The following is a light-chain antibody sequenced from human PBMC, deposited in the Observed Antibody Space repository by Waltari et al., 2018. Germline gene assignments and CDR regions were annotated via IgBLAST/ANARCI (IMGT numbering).Light chain of an antibody. V-gene: IGKV1-5*03. J-gene: IGKJ1*01. CDR1: QGISSG. Sequence: DIQMTQYPSSLSASVGDRVTITCRASQGISSGLAWYQQKPGKAPNLLIYKASSVESGVPSRFSGSGSGTEFTLTISSLHPDDFATYYCQQYNFYSRTFGQGTKVEIK. CDR3: QQYNFYSRT. CDR2: KAS.